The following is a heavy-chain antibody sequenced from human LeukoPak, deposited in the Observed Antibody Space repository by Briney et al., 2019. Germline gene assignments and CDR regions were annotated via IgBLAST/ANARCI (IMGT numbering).Heavy chain of an antibody. J-gene: IGHJ4*02. CDR2: IIPIFGTA. D-gene: IGHD7-27*01. CDR1: XXTFISYA. V-gene: IGHV1-69*05. Sequence: GASVKXXCKASXXTFISYAISWVRQAPGQGLEWMGRIIPIFGTANYAQKFQGRVTITTDESTSTAYMELSSLRSEDTAVYYCASHNWGSSYYFDYWGQGTLVTVSS. CDR3: ASHNWGSSYYFDY.